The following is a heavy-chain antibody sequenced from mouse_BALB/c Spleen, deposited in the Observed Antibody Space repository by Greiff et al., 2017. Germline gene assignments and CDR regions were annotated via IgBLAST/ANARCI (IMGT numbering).Heavy chain of an antibody. Sequence: EVQGVESGGDLVKPGGSLKLSCAASGFTFSSYGMSWVRQTPDKRLEWVATISSGGSYTYYPDSVKGRFTISRDNAKNTLYLQMSSLKSEDTAMYYCARQNSFYYAMDYWGQGTSVTVSS. V-gene: IGHV5-6*01. J-gene: IGHJ4*01. CDR2: ISSGGSYT. D-gene: IGHD1-1*01. CDR3: ARQNSFYYAMDY. CDR1: GFTFSSYG.